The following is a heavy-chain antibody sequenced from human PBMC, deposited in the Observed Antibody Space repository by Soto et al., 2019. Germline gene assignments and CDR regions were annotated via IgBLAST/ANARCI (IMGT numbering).Heavy chain of an antibody. D-gene: IGHD3-22*01. Sequence: SETLSLTXTVSGGSINSGDYYWSWIRQPPGKGLEWIAYIYYSGSTYYNPSLKSRVTMSVDTSKNQFSLKLSSVTAADTAVYYCASYYDSSGPTYDYWGQGTLVTVSS. J-gene: IGHJ4*02. CDR2: IYYSGST. CDR3: ASYYDSSGPTYDY. CDR1: GGSINSGDYY. V-gene: IGHV4-30-4*01.